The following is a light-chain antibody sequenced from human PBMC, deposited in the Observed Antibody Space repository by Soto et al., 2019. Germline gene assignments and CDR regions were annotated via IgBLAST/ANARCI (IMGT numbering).Light chain of an antibody. CDR2: WAS. CDR1: QSVLFSSNNKNY. V-gene: IGKV4-1*01. CDR3: QQYSSARPT. Sequence: DIVMTQSPDSLAVFLGERATINCKSSQSVLFSSNNKNYLAWYQQKSGQPPKLLIYWASTRESGVPDRFSGSGSGTDFTLTISSLQAEDVAVYYCQQYSSARPTFGGGTQVEIK. J-gene: IGKJ4*01.